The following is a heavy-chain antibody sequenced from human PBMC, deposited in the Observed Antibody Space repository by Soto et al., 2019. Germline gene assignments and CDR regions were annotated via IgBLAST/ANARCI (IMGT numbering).Heavy chain of an antibody. J-gene: IGHJ6*02. CDR3: ARRFHDDSRSWYFSWFNYGMEV. Sequence: QVQLQQWGAGLLKPSETLSLTCAVYGGSFSGYYWSWIRQPPGKGLEWIGEINHSGSTNYNPSLKSRVTISVDTSKNQFSLKLSSVNAADTAVYYCARRFHDDSRSWYFSWFNYGMEVWGQGTTVTGSS. D-gene: IGHD6-13*01. CDR2: INHSGST. CDR1: GGSFSGYY. V-gene: IGHV4-34*01.